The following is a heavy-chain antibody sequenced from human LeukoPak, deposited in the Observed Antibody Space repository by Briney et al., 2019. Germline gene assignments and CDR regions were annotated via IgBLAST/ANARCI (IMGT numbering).Heavy chain of an antibody. V-gene: IGHV4-59*08. CDR3: ARLLVSPGVGEFYLGY. J-gene: IGHJ4*02. CDR2: IYSTGSI. D-gene: IGHD2-8*02. CDR1: GGSGSSKS. Sequence: SETLSLTCTVSGGSGSSKSWSWVRQPPGKGLEWRGDIYSTGSINYNPSFESRVTISVDATKNQFSLKLSSVTAADTAVYYCARLLVSPGVGEFYLGYWGQGTLVTVSS.